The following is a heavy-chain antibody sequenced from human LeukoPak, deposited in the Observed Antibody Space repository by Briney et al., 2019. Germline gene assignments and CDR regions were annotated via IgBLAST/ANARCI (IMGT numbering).Heavy chain of an antibody. D-gene: IGHD6-13*01. Sequence: SETLSLTCAVYGGSFGGYYWSWIRQPPGKGLEWIGEINHSGSTNYNPSLKSRVTISVDTSKNQFSLKLSSVTAADTAVYYCARREPRKPSAGSWFDPWGQGTLVTVSS. V-gene: IGHV4-34*01. CDR1: GGSFGGYY. CDR3: ARREPRKPSAGSWFDP. CDR2: INHSGST. J-gene: IGHJ5*02.